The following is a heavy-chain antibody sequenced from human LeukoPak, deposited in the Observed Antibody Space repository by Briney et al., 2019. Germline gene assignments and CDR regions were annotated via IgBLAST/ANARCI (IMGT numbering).Heavy chain of an antibody. V-gene: IGHV3-48*01. CDR2: ISSSSSAI. Sequence: GGSLRLSCAVSGFTFSSYSVNWVRQAPGKGLEWVSYISSSSSAIYYADSVKGRFTISRDNAKNSLFLQMNYLRADDTAVYYCALPQEAYYYYMDVWGKGTTVTVSS. CDR1: GFTFSSYS. CDR3: ALPQEAYYYYMDV. J-gene: IGHJ6*03.